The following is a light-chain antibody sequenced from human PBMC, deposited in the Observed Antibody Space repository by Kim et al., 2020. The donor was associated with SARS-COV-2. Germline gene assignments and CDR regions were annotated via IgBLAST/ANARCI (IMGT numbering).Light chain of an antibody. CDR2: DAS. CDR3: QQYNSYSWT. J-gene: IGKJ1*01. V-gene: IGKV1-5*01. Sequence: GDRVTITCRASQSISSWLAWYQQKPGKAPKLLIYDASSLESGVPSRFGGSGSGTEFTLTISSLQPDDFATYYCQQYNSYSWTFGQGTKVDIK. CDR1: QSISSW.